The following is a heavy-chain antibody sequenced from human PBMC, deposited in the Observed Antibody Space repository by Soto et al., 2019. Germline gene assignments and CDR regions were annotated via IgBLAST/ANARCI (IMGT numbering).Heavy chain of an antibody. CDR1: GTIFSSYT. V-gene: IGHV1-69*08. J-gene: IGHJ6*02. CDR2: IIPILGET. Sequence: QVQLVQSGAEVKKPGSSVRVSCKASGTIFSSYTISWVRQAPGQGLEWMGRIIPILGETNSAQKFQGRVTITADKSTNTAYMELNSLRLEDTALYYCARGLGGRMDDRGQGTTVTVSS. CDR3: ARGLGGRMDD. D-gene: IGHD3-16*01.